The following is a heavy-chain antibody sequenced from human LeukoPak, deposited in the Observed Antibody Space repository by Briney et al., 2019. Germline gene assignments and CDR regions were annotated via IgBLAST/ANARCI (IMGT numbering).Heavy chain of an antibody. CDR3: ARAARTTMGLYFDY. J-gene: IGHJ4*02. V-gene: IGHV3-48*01. CDR2: ISSSGSTI. D-gene: IGHD6-25*01. CDR1: GFTFSSYS. Sequence: GGSLRLSCAASGFTFSSYSMIWVRQAPGKGLEWVSYISSSGSTIYYADSVKGRFTISRDNAKNSLYLQMNSLRAEDTAVYYCARAARTTMGLYFDYWGQGTLVTVSS.